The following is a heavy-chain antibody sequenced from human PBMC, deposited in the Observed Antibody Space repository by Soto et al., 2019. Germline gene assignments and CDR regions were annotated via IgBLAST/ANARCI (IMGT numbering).Heavy chain of an antibody. CDR2: ISAYNGNT. D-gene: IGHD6-13*01. V-gene: IGHV1-18*01. CDR3: ARDFRRDSSSWPF. Sequence: EASVKVSCKASGYTFTSYGISWVRQAPGQGLEWMGWISAYNGNTNYAQKLQGRVTMTTDTSTSTAYMELRSLRSDDTAVYYCARDFRRDSSSWPFWGQGTLVPVSS. J-gene: IGHJ4*02. CDR1: GYTFTSYG.